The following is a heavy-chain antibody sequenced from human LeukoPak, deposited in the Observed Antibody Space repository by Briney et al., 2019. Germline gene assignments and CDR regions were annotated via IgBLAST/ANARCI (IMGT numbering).Heavy chain of an antibody. J-gene: IGHJ4*02. D-gene: IGHD6-19*01. CDR2: ISWNSGSI. CDR3: ARAVRDYFDY. CDR1: GFTFDDYA. Sequence: GGSLRLSCAASGFTFDDYAMHWVRQAPGKGLEWVSGISWNSGSIGYADSVKGRFTISRDNAKNSLYLQMNSLRAEDTAVYYCARAVRDYFDYWGQGTLVTVSS. V-gene: IGHV3-9*01.